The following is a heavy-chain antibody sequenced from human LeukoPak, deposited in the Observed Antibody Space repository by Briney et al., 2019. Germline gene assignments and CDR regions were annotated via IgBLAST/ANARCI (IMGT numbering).Heavy chain of an antibody. J-gene: IGHJ5*02. CDR3: ARITPSTRIAARPRGNWFDP. D-gene: IGHD6-6*01. Sequence: PWASVKVSCKASGYAFTSYDINWVRQATGQGLEWMGWMNPNSGNTGYAQKFQGRVTMTRNTSISTAYMELSSLRSEDTAVYYCARITPSTRIAARPRGNWFDPWGQGTLVTVSS. CDR2: MNPNSGNT. V-gene: IGHV1-8*01. CDR1: GYAFTSYD.